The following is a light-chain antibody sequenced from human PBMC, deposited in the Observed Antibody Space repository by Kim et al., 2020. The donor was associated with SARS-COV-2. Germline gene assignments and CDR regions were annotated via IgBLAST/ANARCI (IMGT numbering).Light chain of an antibody. V-gene: IGLV3-19*01. J-gene: IGLJ2*01. Sequence: SSELTQDPAVSVALGHTVRITCQGDSLRSYYATWYQQKPGQAPILVIYGQNNRPSGIPDRFSGSSSGNTASLTITGTQAGDEADYYCNSRDSNDNVVFGGGTQLTVL. CDR2: GQN. CDR3: NSRDSNDNVV. CDR1: SLRSYY.